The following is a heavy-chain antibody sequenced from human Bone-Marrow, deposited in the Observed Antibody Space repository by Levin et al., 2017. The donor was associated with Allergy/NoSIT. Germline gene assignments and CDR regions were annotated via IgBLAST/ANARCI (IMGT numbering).Heavy chain of an antibody. V-gene: IGHV3-66*01. D-gene: IGHD6-19*01. Sequence: SCAVSGFTVGNNHMSWVRQVPGKGLECVGGIYSGGNTYNADSVKGRFTISRDNSKNTLYLQMNSLRVEDTAVYYCARGYKSGWLLGWGQGTLVTVSS. CDR3: ARGYKSGWLLG. CDR1: GFTVGNNH. J-gene: IGHJ4*02. CDR2: IYSGGNT.